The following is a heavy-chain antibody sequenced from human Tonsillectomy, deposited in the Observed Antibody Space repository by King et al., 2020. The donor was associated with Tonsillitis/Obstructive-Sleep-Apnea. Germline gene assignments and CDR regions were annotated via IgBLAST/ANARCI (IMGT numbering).Heavy chain of an antibody. Sequence: QLQESGPGLVKPSETLSLTCTVSGGSISSYYWSWIRQPPGKGLEWIGYVYFSGSTNHNPSLKSRVTISVDTSKNQFSLKLSSVTPAATAVYYCARDMVLEAGGDAFDIWGQGKMVTVSS. D-gene: IGHD3-10*01. V-gene: IGHV4-59*01. CDR3: ARDMVLEAGGDAFDI. CDR1: GGSISSYY. CDR2: VYFSGST. J-gene: IGHJ3*02.